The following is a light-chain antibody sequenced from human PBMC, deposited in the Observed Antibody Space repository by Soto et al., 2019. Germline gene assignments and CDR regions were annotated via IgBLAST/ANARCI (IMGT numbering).Light chain of an antibody. CDR2: DVS. CDR1: SSDVGGFSY. V-gene: IGLV2-11*01. Sequence: QSVLTQPRSVSGSPGQSVTISCTGTSSDVGGFSYVSWYQQYPGKAPKLSLYDVSQRPSGVPDRFSGSKSGNTASLTISGLLAEDEAVFYCCSYSGRYTSVFGTGTKLTVL. J-gene: IGLJ1*01. CDR3: CSYSGRYTSV.